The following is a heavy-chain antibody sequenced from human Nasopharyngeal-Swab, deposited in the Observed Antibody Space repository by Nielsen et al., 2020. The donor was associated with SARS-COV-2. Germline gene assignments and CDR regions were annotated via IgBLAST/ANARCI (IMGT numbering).Heavy chain of an antibody. V-gene: IGHV4-34*01. Sequence: SETLSLTCAVYGGSFSGYYWSWIRQPQGKGLEWIGEINHSGSTNYNPSLKSRVTISVDTSKNQFSLKLSSVTAADTAVYYCARDSVGDYYDSSGYYRPGGMDVWGQGTTVTVSS. J-gene: IGHJ6*02. D-gene: IGHD3-22*01. CDR1: GGSFSGYY. CDR2: INHSGST. CDR3: ARDSVGDYYDSSGYYRPGGMDV.